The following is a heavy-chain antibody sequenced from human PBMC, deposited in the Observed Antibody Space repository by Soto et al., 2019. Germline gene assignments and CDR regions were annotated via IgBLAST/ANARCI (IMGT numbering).Heavy chain of an antibody. Sequence: QITLTESGPTLVTPTQTLTLTCSFSGFSLTTSGVAVGWFRQPPGKAPEWLALFYWHDDKRYSPSLRSRLTVTGDSSKNQVVLTLANVDPVDSGTYYCAHRPTSTDDFDFDYWGQGTLVTVSS. D-gene: IGHD2-21*02. CDR2: FYWHDDK. CDR3: AHRPTSTDDFDFDY. V-gene: IGHV2-5*01. CDR1: GFSLTTSGVA. J-gene: IGHJ4*02.